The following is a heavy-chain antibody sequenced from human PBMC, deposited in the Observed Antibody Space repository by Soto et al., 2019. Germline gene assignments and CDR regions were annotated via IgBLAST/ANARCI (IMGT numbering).Heavy chain of an antibody. V-gene: IGHV3-53*01. CDR2: IYSGGST. CDR3: ARDHGVTIFGGYFYGMDV. Sequence: EVQLVESGGGLIQPGGSLRLSCAASGFTVSTYYMTWVRQAPGKGLEYVSVIYSGGSTYYADSVKGRFTISRDNSKNTLYLQMNSLRAEDTAVYYWARDHGVTIFGGYFYGMDVWGPGTTVTVSS. CDR1: GFTVSTYY. J-gene: IGHJ6*02. D-gene: IGHD3-3*01.